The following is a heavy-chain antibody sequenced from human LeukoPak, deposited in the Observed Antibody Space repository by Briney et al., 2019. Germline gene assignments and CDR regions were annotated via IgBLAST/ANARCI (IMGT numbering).Heavy chain of an antibody. V-gene: IGHV1-18*01. Sequence: ASVKVSCKASGYTFTTYGISWVRQAPGHGLEWMGWISTFNGHTNYAQSRQGRVTITRNTSISTAYMELSSLRSEDTAVYYCARAPTYYDSSGYYFGEYYYYMDVWGKGTTVTISS. CDR1: GYTFTTYG. J-gene: IGHJ6*03. D-gene: IGHD3-22*01. CDR2: ISTFNGHT. CDR3: ARAPTYYDSSGYYFGEYYYYMDV.